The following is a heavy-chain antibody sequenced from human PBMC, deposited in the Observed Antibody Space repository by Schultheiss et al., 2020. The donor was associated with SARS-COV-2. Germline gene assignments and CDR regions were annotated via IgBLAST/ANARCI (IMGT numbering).Heavy chain of an antibody. CDR2: IYYSGST. V-gene: IGHV4-59*12. Sequence: SETLSLTCTVSGGSISSYYWSWIRQPPGKGLEWIGYIYYSGSTYYNPSLKSRVTISVDKSKNQFSLKLSSVTAADTAVYYCAKDQVAGQQLVLIHYYYGMDVWGQGTTVTVSS. CDR1: GGSISSYY. D-gene: IGHD6-13*01. CDR3: AKDQVAGQQLVLIHYYYGMDV. J-gene: IGHJ6*02.